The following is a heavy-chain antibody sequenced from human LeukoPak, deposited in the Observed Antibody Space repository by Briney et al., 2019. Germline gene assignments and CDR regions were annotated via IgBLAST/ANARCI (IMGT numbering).Heavy chain of an antibody. V-gene: IGHV4-59*01. CDR2: IYYNGIS. D-gene: IGHD7-27*01. J-gene: IGHJ6*02. CDR3: ALGIIDYCYGMDV. CDR1: GGSISGYY. Sequence: PSETLSLTCTVSGGSISGYYWSWIRQPPGKGLEWIAYIYYNGISNYNPSLKSRVIISVDSSKNQFSLKLSSVTAADTAVYYCALGIIDYCYGMDVWGQGTTVTVSS.